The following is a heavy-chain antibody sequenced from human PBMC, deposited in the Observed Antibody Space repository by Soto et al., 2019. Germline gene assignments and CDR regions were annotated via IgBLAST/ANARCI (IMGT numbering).Heavy chain of an antibody. Sequence: EVQLLESGGGLVQPGGSLRLSCAASGFTFSSYAMSWVRQAPGKGLEWVSAISGSGGSTYYADSVTGRFTISRDNSKNTLYLQMNSLRAEDTAVYYCAKHSVVVVAATQPWDNWFDPWGQGTLVTVSS. J-gene: IGHJ5*02. CDR1: GFTFSSYA. CDR3: AKHSVVVVAATQPWDNWFDP. D-gene: IGHD2-15*01. CDR2: ISGSGGST. V-gene: IGHV3-23*01.